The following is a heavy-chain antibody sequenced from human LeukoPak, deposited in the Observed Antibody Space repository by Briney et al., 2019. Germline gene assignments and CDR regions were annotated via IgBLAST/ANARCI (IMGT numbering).Heavy chain of an antibody. CDR1: GFTFSSYG. D-gene: IGHD6-13*01. CDR3: AKDSGSIAAVSRFDP. J-gene: IGHJ5*02. V-gene: IGHV3-30*02. Sequence: GGSLRLSCAASGFTFSSYGMHWVRQAPGKGLEWVAFIRYDGSNKYYADSVKGRFTISRDNSKNTLYLQMNSLRAEDTAVYYCAKDSGSIAAVSRFDPWGQGTLVTVPS. CDR2: IRYDGSNK.